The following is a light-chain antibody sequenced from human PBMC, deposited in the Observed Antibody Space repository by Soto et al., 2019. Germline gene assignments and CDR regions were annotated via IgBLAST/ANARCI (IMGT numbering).Light chain of an antibody. CDR3: QQRGNWPLT. CDR2: DAS. Sequence: EIVLTQSPGTLSLSPGERATLSCRASQRVSSYLAWYQQKPGQAPRLLIYDASNMATGIPARFSGSGSGTDVTLNISSLEPEDFAVYYCQQRGNWPLTFGGGTKVEIK. J-gene: IGKJ4*01. V-gene: IGKV3-11*01. CDR1: QRVSSY.